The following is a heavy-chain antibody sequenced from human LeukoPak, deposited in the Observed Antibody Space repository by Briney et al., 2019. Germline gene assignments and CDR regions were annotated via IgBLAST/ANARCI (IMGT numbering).Heavy chain of an antibody. CDR3: ARIKDIVVGGHGAFDI. Sequence: GGSLRLSCAASGFTLSSYGMHWVRQAPGKGLEWVAVIWYDGSNKYYADSVKGRFTISRDNSKNTLYLQMNSLRAEDTAVYYCARIKDIVVGGHGAFDIWGQGTMVTVSS. V-gene: IGHV3-33*01. D-gene: IGHD2-15*01. J-gene: IGHJ3*02. CDR1: GFTLSSYG. CDR2: IWYDGSNK.